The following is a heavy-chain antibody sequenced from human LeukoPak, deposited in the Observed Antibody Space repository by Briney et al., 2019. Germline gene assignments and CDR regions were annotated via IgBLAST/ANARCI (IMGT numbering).Heavy chain of an antibody. V-gene: IGHV4-39*02. CDR1: GGSITSSTYY. D-gene: IGHD6-19*01. J-gene: IGHJ4*02. CDR2: FYYSGST. CDR3: TTTTRGWYGVGDY. Sequence: SETLSLTCTVSGGSITSSTYYWGWIRQPPGKGLEWIGSFYYSGSTYYNASLKSRVTISVDTSKNHLSLKLSSVTAADTAVYYCTTTTRGWYGVGDYWGQGTLVTVSS.